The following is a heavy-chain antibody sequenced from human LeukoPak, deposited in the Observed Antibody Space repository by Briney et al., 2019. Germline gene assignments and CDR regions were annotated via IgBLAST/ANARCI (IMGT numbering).Heavy chain of an antibody. CDR3: AKAVVVITTTPLDY. V-gene: IGHV3-23*01. CDR1: GFPFSCYA. Sequence: GGSLRLSCAASGFPFSCYAMSWVRQAPGKGLEWVSAISGSGGSTYYADSVKGRFTISRDNTKNTLYLQMNSLRAEDTAVYYCAKAVVVITTTPLDYWGQGTLVTVAS. D-gene: IGHD3-22*01. J-gene: IGHJ4*02. CDR2: ISGSGGST.